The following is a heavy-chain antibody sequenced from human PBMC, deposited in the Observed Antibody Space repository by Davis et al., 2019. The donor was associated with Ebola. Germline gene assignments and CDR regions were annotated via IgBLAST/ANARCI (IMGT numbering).Heavy chain of an antibody. Sequence: SETLSLTCAVYGGSFSGYYWSWIRQPPGKGLEWIGYIYYSGSTNYNPSLKSRVTISVDTSKNQFSLKLSSVTAADTAVYYCARLDQQLGLDYWGQGTLVTVSS. V-gene: IGHV4-59*08. D-gene: IGHD6-13*01. J-gene: IGHJ4*02. CDR1: GGSFSGYY. CDR2: IYYSGST. CDR3: ARLDQQLGLDY.